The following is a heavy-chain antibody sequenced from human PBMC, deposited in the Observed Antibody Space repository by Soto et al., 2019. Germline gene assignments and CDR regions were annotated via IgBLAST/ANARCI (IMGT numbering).Heavy chain of an antibody. Sequence: SLTRSLTCAAAGSGISSGGYPWSWIRQPPGKGLEWIVYIYNSASTYYNPSLMSRVTMSVDRSKNQFSLTLSSVTAADTAVYYCARENRREIGYWGQGTLVTASS. CDR3: ARENRREIGY. CDR2: IYNSAST. J-gene: IGHJ4*02. CDR1: GSGISSGGYP. V-gene: IGHV4-30-2*01.